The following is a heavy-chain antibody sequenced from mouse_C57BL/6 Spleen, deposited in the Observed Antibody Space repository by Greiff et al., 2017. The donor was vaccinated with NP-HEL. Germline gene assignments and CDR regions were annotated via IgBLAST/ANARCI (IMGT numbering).Heavy chain of an antibody. V-gene: IGHV1-82*01. Sequence: VQLQQSGPELVKPGASVKISCKASGYAFSSSWMNWVKQRPGKGLEWIGRIYPGDGDTNYNGKFKGKATLTADKSSSTAYMQLSSLTSEDSAVYFCAREDGNPFFAMDYWGQGTSVTVSS. CDR2: IYPGDGDT. D-gene: IGHD2-1*01. CDR1: GYAFSSSW. CDR3: AREDGNPFFAMDY. J-gene: IGHJ4*01.